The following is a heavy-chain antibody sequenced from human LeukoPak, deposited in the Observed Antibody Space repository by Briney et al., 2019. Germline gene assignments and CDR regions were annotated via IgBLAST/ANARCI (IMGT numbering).Heavy chain of an antibody. CDR2: IIPIFGTA. D-gene: IGHD1-26*01. CDR3: ATVGRGVLVGATSDY. V-gene: IGHV1-69*13. J-gene: IGHJ4*02. Sequence: SVKVSCKASGYTFTSYGISWVRQAPGQGLEWMGGIIPIFGTANYAQKFQGRVTITADESTSTAYMELSSLRSEDTAVYYCATVGRGVLVGATSDYWGQGTLVTVSS. CDR1: GYTFTSYG.